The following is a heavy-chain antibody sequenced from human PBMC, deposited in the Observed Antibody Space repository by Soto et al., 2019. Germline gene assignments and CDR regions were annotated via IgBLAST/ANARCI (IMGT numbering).Heavy chain of an antibody. J-gene: IGHJ4*02. Sequence: EVQLVESGGDLVQPGGSLRLSCAASGFTFSNCAMSWVRQAPGKGLEWVSAISGSGGTYYADSVKGRFTVSRDNSKNTLYFHRNSLRAEDTALCYCARDAPYCNSWAEFAFLSQGTLVTVTS. V-gene: IGHV3-23*04. CDR3: ARDAPYCNSWAEFAF. CDR2: ISGSGGT. D-gene: IGHD6-6*01. CDR1: GFTFSNCA.